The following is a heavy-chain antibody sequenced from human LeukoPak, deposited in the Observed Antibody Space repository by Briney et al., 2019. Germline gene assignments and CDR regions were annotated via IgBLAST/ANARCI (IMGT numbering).Heavy chain of an antibody. D-gene: IGHD3-3*01. V-gene: IGHV3-74*01. J-gene: IGHJ4*02. CDR3: ARDSVEWYIFDY. CDR1: GFTFSSHW. Sequence: GGPLRLSCAASGFTFSSHWMHWVRQAPGKGPVWVARTNRDGSSTAYADSVKGRFTISKDSAKNTLYLLMNSLRAEDTAVYYCARDSVEWYIFDYWGQGTLVTVSS. CDR2: TNRDGSST.